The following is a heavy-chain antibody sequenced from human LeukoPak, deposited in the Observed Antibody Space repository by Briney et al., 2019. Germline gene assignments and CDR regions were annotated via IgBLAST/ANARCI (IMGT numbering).Heavy chain of an antibody. Sequence: GGSLRLSCAASGFTFSSYSMNWVRQAPGKGLEWLSYISSGSSIIYYADSVKGRFTISRGTAKNSLYLQMNSLRDEDTAVYYCARGDGYSGYDEFDYWGQGTLVTVSS. D-gene: IGHD5-12*01. V-gene: IGHV3-48*02. CDR3: ARGDGYSGYDEFDY. CDR2: ISSGSSII. CDR1: GFTFSSYS. J-gene: IGHJ4*02.